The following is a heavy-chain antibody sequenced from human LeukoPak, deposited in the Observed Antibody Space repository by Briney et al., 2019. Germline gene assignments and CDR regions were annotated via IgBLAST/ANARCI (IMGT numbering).Heavy chain of an antibody. V-gene: IGHV4-59*08. CDR2: NSGST. CDR3: ARGRGYGGNYLRSFDI. CDR1: GDSIGSYF. Sequence: SETLSLTCTVSGDSIGSYFWSWIRRPPGKGLEWIGYNSGSTNYNPSLKSRVTILLDRSKNQFSLKLSSVTAADTAIYYCARGRGYGGNYLRSFDIWGQGTMVTVSS. J-gene: IGHJ3*02. D-gene: IGHD1-26*01.